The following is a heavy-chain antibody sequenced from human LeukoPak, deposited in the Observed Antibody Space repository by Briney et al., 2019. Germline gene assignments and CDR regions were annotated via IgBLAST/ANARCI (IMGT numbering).Heavy chain of an antibody. CDR1: AFSLTTGQVG. CDR3: VHIRASTPGSTDI. V-gene: IGHV2-5*02. CDR2: IYWDDDK. Sequence: SGPTLVKPTQTLTLTCTFSAFSLTTGQVGVGWIRQPPGKSLEWLAVIYWDDDKRYRSSLRSRVTITKDTSKNQVVLTLSDMDPEDTATYFCVHIRASTPGSTDIWGQGTLVTVSS. D-gene: IGHD1-26*01. J-gene: IGHJ4*02.